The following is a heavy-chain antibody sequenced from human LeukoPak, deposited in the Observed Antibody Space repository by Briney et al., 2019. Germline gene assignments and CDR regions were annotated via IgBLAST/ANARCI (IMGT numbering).Heavy chain of an antibody. V-gene: IGHV4-59*08. CDR3: ARRNGDYYYWYFDL. Sequence: PSETLSLTCTASGGSISSYYWSWIRQPPGKGLEWIGYIYYSGSTNYNPSLKSRVTISVDTSKNQFSLKLSSVTAADTAVYYCARRNGDYYYWYFDLWGRGTLVTVSS. CDR2: IYYSGST. CDR1: GGSISSYY. D-gene: IGHD4-17*01. J-gene: IGHJ2*01.